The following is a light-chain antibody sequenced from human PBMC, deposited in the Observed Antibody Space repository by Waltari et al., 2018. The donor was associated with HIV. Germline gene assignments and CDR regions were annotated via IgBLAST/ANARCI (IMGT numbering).Light chain of an antibody. Sequence: DIQMTQSPSSLSASVGERVTITCRASRIVSTYLNWYQQKPGKAPKILIYDASRLQSGVPSRFSGSGSGTDFTLTISSLQPEDFATYYCQQTYITPHTFGQGTRLEIQ. CDR2: DAS. V-gene: IGKV1-39*01. CDR1: RIVSTY. CDR3: QQTYITPHT. J-gene: IGKJ2*01.